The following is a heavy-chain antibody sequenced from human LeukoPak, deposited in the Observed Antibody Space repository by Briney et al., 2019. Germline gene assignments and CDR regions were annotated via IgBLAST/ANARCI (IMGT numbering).Heavy chain of an antibody. V-gene: IGHV3-21*01. CDR2: ISSSSSYI. J-gene: IGHJ4*02. CDR1: GFTFSSYW. CDR3: ANEKWLGGYYFDY. Sequence: GGSLRLSCAASGFTFSSYWMHWVRQAPGKGLEWVSSISSSSSYIYYADSVKGRFTISRDNAKNSLYLQMNSLRAEDTAVYYCANEKWLGGYYFDYWGQGTLVTVSS. D-gene: IGHD6-19*01.